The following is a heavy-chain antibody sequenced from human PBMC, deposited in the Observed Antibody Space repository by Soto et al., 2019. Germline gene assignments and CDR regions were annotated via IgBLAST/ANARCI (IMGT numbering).Heavy chain of an antibody. CDR2: IWYDGSNK. J-gene: IGHJ4*02. D-gene: IGHD1-7*01. Sequence: QKYLVESGGGVVQPGGSLRLSCVASGSIFSGYGMHWVRQAPGKGLELVAVIWYDGSNKYYADSVKGRFTISRDNSKNMPYLQMDSLRAEDTAVYYCARDGIGGTVFRGFCDYWGQGTLVTVSS. CDR1: GSIFSGYG. CDR3: ARDGIGGTVFRGFCDY. V-gene: IGHV3-33*01.